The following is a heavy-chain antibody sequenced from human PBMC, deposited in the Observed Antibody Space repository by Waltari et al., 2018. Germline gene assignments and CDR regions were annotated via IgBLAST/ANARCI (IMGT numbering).Heavy chain of an antibody. J-gene: IGHJ4*02. CDR2: IYHSGST. CDR1: GYSISSGYY. CDR3: ARAEWYCSSTSCYFDY. D-gene: IGHD2-2*01. Sequence: QVQLQESGPGLVKPSETLSLTCAVSGYSISSGYYWGWIRQPPGKGLEWIGSIYHSGSTYYNPSLKSRVTISVDTSKNQFSLKLSSVTAADTAVYYCARAEWYCSSTSCYFDYWGQGTLVTVSS. V-gene: IGHV4-38-2*01.